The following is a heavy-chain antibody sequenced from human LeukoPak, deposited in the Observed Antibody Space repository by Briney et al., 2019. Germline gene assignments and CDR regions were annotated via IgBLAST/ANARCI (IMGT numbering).Heavy chain of an antibody. V-gene: IGHV1-69*05. CDR2: IIPIYGTA. J-gene: IGHJ6*03. Sequence: VASVKVSCTASGGTFSSYAISWVRQAPGQGLEWMGGIIPIYGTANYAQTFQGRVTITTDESTSTAYMELSSLRSEDTAVYYCARGPDIVVVPAAIASYYMDVWGKGTTVTVSS. CDR3: ARGPDIVVVPAAIASYYMDV. CDR1: GGTFSSYA. D-gene: IGHD2-2*01.